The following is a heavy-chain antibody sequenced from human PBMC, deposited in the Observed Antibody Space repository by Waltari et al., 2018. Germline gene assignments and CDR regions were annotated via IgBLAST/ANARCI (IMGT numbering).Heavy chain of an antibody. Sequence: QVQLVQSGAEVRKPGASVKVSCKASGYTFTSYAMHWVRQAPGQRLEWMGWISAGNGKTKYSQKFQGRVTITRDTSASTAYMEVSSLRSEDTAVYYCARAGAVAGPYYFDYWGQGTLVTVSS. J-gene: IGHJ4*02. V-gene: IGHV1-3*01. CDR3: ARAGAVAGPYYFDY. D-gene: IGHD6-19*01. CDR2: ISAGNGKT. CDR1: GYTFTSYA.